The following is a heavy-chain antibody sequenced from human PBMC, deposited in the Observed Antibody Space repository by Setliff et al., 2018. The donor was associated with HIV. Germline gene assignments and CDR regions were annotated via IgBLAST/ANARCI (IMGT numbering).Heavy chain of an antibody. CDR3: TRGPGGTVPKPVEASDV. CDR2: VDYSGDA. CDR1: GATIHYHY. D-gene: IGHD1-1*01. Sequence: PSETLSLTCSVSGATIHYHYWSWIRQSPGKGLEWIGYVDYSGDAEYNPSLQSRATISRDPSKNQVSLKSNSATAADTAVYYCTRGPGGTVPKPVEASDVWGQGALVTVSS. V-gene: IGHV4-59*11. J-gene: IGHJ3*01.